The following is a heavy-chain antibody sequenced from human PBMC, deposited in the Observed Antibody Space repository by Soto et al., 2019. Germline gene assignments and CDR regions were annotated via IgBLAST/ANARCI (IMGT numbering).Heavy chain of an antibody. J-gene: IGHJ4*02. V-gene: IGHV4-34*01. CDR2: INHSGST. CDR1: GGTCSGYD. CDR3: ATGWGRVFDY. Sequence: LETMCLPWAVEGGTCSGYDGSWIRQPPGKGLEWIGEINHSGSTNYNPSLKSRVTISVDTSKNQFSLKLSSVTASDMAVYYCATGWGRVFDYWGQAPLVTVSS. D-gene: IGHD7-27*01.